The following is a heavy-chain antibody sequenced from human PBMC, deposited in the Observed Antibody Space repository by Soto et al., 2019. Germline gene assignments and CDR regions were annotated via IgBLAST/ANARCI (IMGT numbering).Heavy chain of an antibody. CDR2: INHSGST. J-gene: IGHJ6*02. CDR3: ARGITPSPGGEMDV. Sequence: SETLSLTCAVYGGSFSGYYWSWIRQPPGKGLEWIGEINHSGSTNYNPSLKSRVTISVDTSRNQFSLKLSSVTAADTAVYYCARGITPSPGGEMDVWGQGTTVTVPS. CDR1: GGSFSGYY. D-gene: IGHD3-16*01. V-gene: IGHV4-34*01.